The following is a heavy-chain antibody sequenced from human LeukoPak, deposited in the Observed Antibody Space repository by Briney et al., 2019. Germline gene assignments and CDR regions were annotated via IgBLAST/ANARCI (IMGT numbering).Heavy chain of an antibody. CDR2: INPNSGGT. CDR3: ARGMVYAKYRYYYYYYGMDV. V-gene: IGHV1-2*02. D-gene: IGHD2-8*01. CDR1: GYTFTGYY. Sequence: ASVKVSCKASGYTFTGYYMHWVRQAPGQGLEWMGWINPNSGGTNYAQKFQGRVTMTRDTSISTAYMELSRLRSDDTAVYYCARGMVYAKYRYYYYYYGMDVWGQGTTVTVSS. J-gene: IGHJ6*02.